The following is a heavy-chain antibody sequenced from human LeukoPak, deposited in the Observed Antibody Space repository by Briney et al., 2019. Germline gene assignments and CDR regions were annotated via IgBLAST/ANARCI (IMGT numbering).Heavy chain of an antibody. CDR2: IASDGSST. V-gene: IGHV3-23*01. CDR1: GFTFRNYA. CDR3: ARGGGYYPIDY. D-gene: IGHD2-15*01. J-gene: IGHJ4*02. Sequence: RSGGSLRLSCAASGFTFRNYAMSWVRQAPGKGLVWVSRIASDGSSTTYADSVKGRFTISRDTSKNTLYLQVNGLRAEDTAVYYCARGGGYYPIDYWGQGTLVTVSS.